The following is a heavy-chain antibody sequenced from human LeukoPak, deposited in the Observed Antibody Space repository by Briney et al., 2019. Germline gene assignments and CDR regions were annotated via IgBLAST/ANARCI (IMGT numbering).Heavy chain of an antibody. CDR2: IRYDGSNK. Sequence: GGSLRLSCAASGFTFSNYGMHWVRQAPGKGLEWLAVIRYDGSNKYYADSVKGRFTISRDNSKNTLYLQMNSLRAEDTAVYYCAKPDIVVVPAASDYWGQGTLVTVSS. CDR1: GFTFSNYG. D-gene: IGHD2-2*01. V-gene: IGHV3-30*02. J-gene: IGHJ4*02. CDR3: AKPDIVVVPAASDY.